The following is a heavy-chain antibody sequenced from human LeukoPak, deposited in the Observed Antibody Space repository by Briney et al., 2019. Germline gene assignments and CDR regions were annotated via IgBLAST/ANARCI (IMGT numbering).Heavy chain of an antibody. CDR2: INPSGGST. Sequence: GASVKVSCKASGYTFTSYYMHWVRQAPGQGLEWMGIINPSGGSTSYAQKFQGRVTMTRDMSTSTVYMELSSLRSEDTAVYYCARAPGVVVSVRGYFDCWGQGTLVTVSS. D-gene: IGHD2-21*01. J-gene: IGHJ4*02. V-gene: IGHV1-46*01. CDR3: ARAPGVVVSVRGYFDC. CDR1: GYTFTSYY.